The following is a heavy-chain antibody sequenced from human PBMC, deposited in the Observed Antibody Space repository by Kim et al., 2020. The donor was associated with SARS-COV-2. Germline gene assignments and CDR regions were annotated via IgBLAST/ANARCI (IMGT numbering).Heavy chain of an antibody. D-gene: IGHD3-3*01. CDR3: AKDSHEITIFGVVIGWYFDY. J-gene: IGHJ4*02. Sequence: GGSLRLSCAASGFTFSSYGMHWVRQAPGKGLEWVAVISYDGSNKYYADSVKGRFTISRDNSKNTLYLQMNSLRAEDTAVYYCAKDSHEITIFGVVIGWYFDYWGQGTLVTVSS. CDR1: GFTFSSYG. V-gene: IGHV3-30*18. CDR2: ISYDGSNK.